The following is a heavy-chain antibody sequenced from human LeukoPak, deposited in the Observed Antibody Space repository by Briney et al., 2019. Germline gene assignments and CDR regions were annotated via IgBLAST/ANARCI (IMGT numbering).Heavy chain of an antibody. J-gene: IGHJ4*02. Sequence: GGSLRLSCATSGFTFSHYWMTWVRQPPGKGLEWVAIIKPDGSDTGYADSVRGRFTISRDNAKNSLSLQMSSLRAEDTAVYYCVTDRGWSTYDHWGQGTLVTVSS. D-gene: IGHD6-19*01. V-gene: IGHV3-7*01. CDR2: IKPDGSDT. CDR1: GFTFSHYW. CDR3: VTDRGWSTYDH.